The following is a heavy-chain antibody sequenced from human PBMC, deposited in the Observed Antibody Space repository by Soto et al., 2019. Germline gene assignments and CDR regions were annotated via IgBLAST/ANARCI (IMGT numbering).Heavy chain of an antibody. CDR2: INPNSGGT. V-gene: IGHV1-2*02. CDR3: ARSSSGSARDYYYYYGMDV. Sequence: GASVKVSCKASGYTFTGYYMHWVRQAPGQGLEWMGWINPNSGGTNYAQKFQGRVTMTRDTSISTAYMELSRLRSDDTAVYYCARSSSGSARDYYYYYGMDVWGQGTTVTVSS. D-gene: IGHD3-22*01. CDR1: GYTFTGYY. J-gene: IGHJ6*02.